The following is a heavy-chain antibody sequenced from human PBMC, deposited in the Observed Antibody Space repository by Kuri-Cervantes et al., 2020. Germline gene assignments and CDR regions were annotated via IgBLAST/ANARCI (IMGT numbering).Heavy chain of an antibody. Sequence: GGSLRLSCAASGFTVSSNYMSWVRQAPGKGLEWVSVIYSGGSTYYADSVKGRFTISRDNSKNTLYLQMNSLRAEDTAVYYCAKDTYYDNGNYFDYWGQGTLVTVSS. CDR2: IYSGGST. CDR1: GFTVSSNY. D-gene: IGHD3-22*01. J-gene: IGHJ4*02. V-gene: IGHV3-53*01. CDR3: AKDTYYDNGNYFDY.